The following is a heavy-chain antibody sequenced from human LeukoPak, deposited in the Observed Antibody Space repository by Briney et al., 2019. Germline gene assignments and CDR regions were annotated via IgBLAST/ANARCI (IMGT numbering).Heavy chain of an antibody. CDR3: ARSVSISSNWYNDI. J-gene: IGHJ3*02. D-gene: IGHD6-13*01. Sequence: PGGSLRLSCAASGFTFSSYAMHWVRQAPGKGLEWVAVISYDGSNKYYADSVKGRFTISRGNSKNTLYLQMNSLRAEDTAVYYCARSVSISSNWYNDIWGQGTMVTVS. V-gene: IGHV3-30-3*01. CDR1: GFTFSSYA. CDR2: ISYDGSNK.